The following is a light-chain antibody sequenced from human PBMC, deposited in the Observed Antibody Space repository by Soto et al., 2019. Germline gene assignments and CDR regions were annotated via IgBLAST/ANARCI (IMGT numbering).Light chain of an antibody. V-gene: IGLV1-40*01. J-gene: IGLJ1*01. CDR1: SSNIGADFD. Sequence: QSVLTQPPSVSGAPGQRVTISCTGTSSNIGADFDVHWYQQLPGTAPKVLIYGNTNRPSGVPDRFAGSKSGTSASLAITGLQAEDEADYYCQSYDSRLSGDVFGTGTKLTVL. CDR3: QSYDSRLSGDV. CDR2: GNT.